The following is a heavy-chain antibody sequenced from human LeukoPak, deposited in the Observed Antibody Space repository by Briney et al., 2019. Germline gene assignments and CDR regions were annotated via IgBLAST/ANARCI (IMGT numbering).Heavy chain of an antibody. J-gene: IGHJ4*02. D-gene: IGHD5-18*01. CDR2: IYYSGST. Sequence: SQTLSLTCTVSGGSISSGDYYWSWIRQPPGKGLEWIGYIYYSGSTYYNPSLKSRDTISVDTSKNQFSLKLSSVTAADTAVYYCARAGDTAMVDYWGQGTLVTVSS. CDR3: ARAGDTAMVDY. CDR1: GGSISSGDYY. V-gene: IGHV4-30-4*08.